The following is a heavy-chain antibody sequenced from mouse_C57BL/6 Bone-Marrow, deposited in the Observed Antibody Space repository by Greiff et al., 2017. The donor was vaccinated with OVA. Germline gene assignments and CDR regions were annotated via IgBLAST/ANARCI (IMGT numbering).Heavy chain of an antibody. Sequence: EVQLQQSGAELVRPGASVKLSCTASGFNIKDYYMHWVKQRPEQGLEWIGRIDPEDGDTEYAPKFQGKATMTADTSSNTAYLQLSSLTSEDTAVYYCTTIYYGNPYAMDYRGQGTSVTVSS. J-gene: IGHJ4*01. CDR2: IDPEDGDT. CDR1: GFNIKDYY. D-gene: IGHD2-1*01. CDR3: TTIYYGNPYAMDY. V-gene: IGHV14-1*01.